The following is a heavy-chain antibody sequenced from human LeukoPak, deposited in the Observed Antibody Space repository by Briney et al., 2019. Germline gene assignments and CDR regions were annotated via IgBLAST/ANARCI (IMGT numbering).Heavy chain of an antibody. J-gene: IGHJ3*02. CDR3: ARHKMERYGSGWYGSKGDAFDI. CDR2: IYYIGNT. Sequence: SETLSLTCTVSGGSISNSDYYWGWIRQPPGKGLEFIGYIYYIGNTNYNPSLKSRLTISVDTSKNQVSLKLTSVTAADTAVYYCARHKMERYGSGWYGSKGDAFDIWGQGTMVTVSS. V-gene: IGHV4-39*01. CDR1: GGSISNSDYY. D-gene: IGHD6-19*01.